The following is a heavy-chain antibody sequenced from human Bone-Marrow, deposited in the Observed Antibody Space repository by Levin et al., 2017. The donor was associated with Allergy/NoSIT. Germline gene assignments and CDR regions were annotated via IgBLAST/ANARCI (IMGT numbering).Heavy chain of an antibody. J-gene: IGHJ4*02. Sequence: SSETLSLTCNVSGGSTSSTSYYWSWVRQPPGTALEWIGSIYHNGKTYYNPSLESRVTISVDTSRNQFSLKVNSVTAADTAVYSCARQTWIHKGYFDSWGQGTLVTVSS. V-gene: IGHV4-39*01. D-gene: IGHD5-18*01. CDR3: ARQTWIHKGYFDS. CDR2: IYHNGKT. CDR1: GGSTSSTSYY.